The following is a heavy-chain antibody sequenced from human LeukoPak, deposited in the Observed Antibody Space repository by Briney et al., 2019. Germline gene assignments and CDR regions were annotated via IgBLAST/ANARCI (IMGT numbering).Heavy chain of an antibody. CDR1: GGTLSSYA. J-gene: IGHJ5*02. CDR3: ARSDGIVVVPAAIYNWFDP. CDR2: IIPIFGTA. V-gene: IGHV1-69*13. Sequence: GASVKVSCKASGGTLSSYAISWVRQAPGQGLEWMGGIIPIFGTANYAQKFQGRVTITADESTSTAYMELSSLRSEDTAVYYCARSDGIVVVPAAIYNWFDPWGQGTLVTVSS. D-gene: IGHD2-2*02.